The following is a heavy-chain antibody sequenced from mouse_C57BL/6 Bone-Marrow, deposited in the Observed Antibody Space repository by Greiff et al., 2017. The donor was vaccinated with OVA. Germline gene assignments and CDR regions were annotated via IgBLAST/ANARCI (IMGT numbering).Heavy chain of an antibody. J-gene: IGHJ3*01. CDR2: INPNNGGT. V-gene: IGHV1-18*01. Sequence: EVQLQQFGPELVKPGASVKIPCKASGYTFTDYNMDWVKQSHGKSLEWIGDINPNNGGTIYNQKFKGKATLTVDKSSSTAYMELRSLTSEDTAVYYCARVDYGSSSWFAYWGQGTLVTVSA. CDR3: ARVDYGSSSWFAY. D-gene: IGHD1-1*01. CDR1: GYTFTDYN.